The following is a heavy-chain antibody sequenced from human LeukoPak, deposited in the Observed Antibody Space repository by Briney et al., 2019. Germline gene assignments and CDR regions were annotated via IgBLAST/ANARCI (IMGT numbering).Heavy chain of an antibody. J-gene: IGHJ4*02. CDR1: GFSLSTSGVG. V-gene: IGHV2-5*02. CDR3: AHRLWDSSGYYYPTTYYFDY. Sequence: ESGPTLVNPTQTLTLTCTLSGFSLSTSGVGVGWIRQPPGKALEWLALIYWDDDKRYRPSLKSRLTITKDTSKNQVVLTMTNMDPVDTATYYCAHRLWDSSGYYYPTTYYFDYWGQGTLVTVSS. D-gene: IGHD3-22*01. CDR2: IYWDDDK.